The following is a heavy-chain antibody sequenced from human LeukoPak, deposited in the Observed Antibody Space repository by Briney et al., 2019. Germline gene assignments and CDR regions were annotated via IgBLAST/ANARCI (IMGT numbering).Heavy chain of an antibody. Sequence: GGSLRLSCAASGFTFSDYYMSWIRQAPGKGLEWVANIKQDGSEKYYVDSVKGRFTISRDNSKNTLYLQMNSLRAEDTAVYYCAKDTVNLCYYYMDVWGKGTTVTISS. CDR2: IKQDGSEK. J-gene: IGHJ6*03. V-gene: IGHV3-7*01. D-gene: IGHD4-17*01. CDR3: AKDTVNLCYYYMDV. CDR1: GFTFSDYY.